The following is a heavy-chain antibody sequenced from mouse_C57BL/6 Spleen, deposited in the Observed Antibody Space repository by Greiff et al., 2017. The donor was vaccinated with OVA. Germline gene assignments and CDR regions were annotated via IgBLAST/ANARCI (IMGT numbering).Heavy chain of an antibody. CDR2: FYPGSGSI. J-gene: IGHJ1*03. CDR1: GYTFTEYT. D-gene: IGHD4-1*01. Sequence: QVQLQQSGAELVKPGASVKLSCKASGYTFTEYTIHWVKQRSGQGLGWIGWFYPGSGSIKYNEKFKDKATLTADKSSSTGYMELSRLTTVDSAVYFCARHVLTGRGPQYFDVWGTGTTVTVSS. V-gene: IGHV1-62-2*01. CDR3: ARHVLTGRGPQYFDV.